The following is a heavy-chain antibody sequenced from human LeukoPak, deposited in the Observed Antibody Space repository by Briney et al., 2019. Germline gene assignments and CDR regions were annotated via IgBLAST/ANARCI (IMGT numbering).Heavy chain of an antibody. V-gene: IGHV3-15*01. CDR2: MKSKPAGGTI. CDR1: GFTFSNAW. CDR3: TTTYHYDSSGYSLYY. Sequence: GGSLRLSCTGSGFTFSNAWMTWVRQAPGKGLEWVGRMKSKPAGGTIDYAAPVKGRFTISRDDSKNTLYLQMNSLKTEDTAVYYCTTTYHYDSSGYSLYYWGQGTLVTVSS. D-gene: IGHD3-22*01. J-gene: IGHJ4*02.